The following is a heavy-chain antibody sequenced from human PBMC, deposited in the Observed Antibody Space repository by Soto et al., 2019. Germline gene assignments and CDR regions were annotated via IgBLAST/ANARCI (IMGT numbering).Heavy chain of an antibody. Sequence: QVQLVQSGAEVKKPGSSVKVSCKASGGTFSSYTISWVRQAPGQGLEWMGRIIPILGIANYAQKFQGRVTITADKSTSTAYMELSSLRSEDTAVYYCARLFPRITIVRGVMEDAFDIWGQGTMVTVSS. CDR1: GGTFSSYT. CDR3: ARLFPRITIVRGVMEDAFDI. CDR2: IIPILGIA. V-gene: IGHV1-69*02. J-gene: IGHJ3*02. D-gene: IGHD3-10*01.